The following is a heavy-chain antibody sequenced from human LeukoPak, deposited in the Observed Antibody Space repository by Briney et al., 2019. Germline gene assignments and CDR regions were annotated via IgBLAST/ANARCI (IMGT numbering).Heavy chain of an antibody. CDR3: AREESIGRYQFLHDY. J-gene: IGHJ4*02. V-gene: IGHV1-18*01. CDR2: ISPYNENR. Sequence: ASVKVSCKTSGYTFTNYGISWVRQAPGQGLEWMGWISPYNENRKYLQKLQGRVTLSTDTSTSTAYMELRSLTSDDTAVYYCAREESIGRYQFLHDYWGQGTLVTVSS. D-gene: IGHD1-26*01. CDR1: GYTFTNYG.